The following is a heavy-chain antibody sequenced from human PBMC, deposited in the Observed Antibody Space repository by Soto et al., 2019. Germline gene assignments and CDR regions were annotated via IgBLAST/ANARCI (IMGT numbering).Heavy chain of an antibody. CDR2: INPHGGST. J-gene: IGHJ5*02. CDR3: ARSSGGNFGIIIEGSNWFDP. V-gene: IGHV1-46*01. D-gene: IGHD3-3*01. Sequence: GASVKVSCKAPGDTFTSYYLNWLRQAPGQGLEWMGVINPHGGSTKYAQKFQGRITMTRDTSRSTVYMELSSLRSDDTAIYYCARSSGGNFGIIIEGSNWFDPWGQGTLVTVSS. CDR1: GDTFTSYY.